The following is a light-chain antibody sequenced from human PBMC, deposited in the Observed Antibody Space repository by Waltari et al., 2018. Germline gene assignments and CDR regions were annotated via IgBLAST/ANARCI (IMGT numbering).Light chain of an antibody. CDR1: ELADKY. J-gene: IGLJ2*01. CDR3: QSADDSGDHVL. Sequence: SPGLTQPPSVSVSPGHTAIIHRSGDELADKYINRFQQKSGQAPVVVIRRNTGRPSGIPERFSASDSGTTGTLVISGVQAEDEAEYYCQSADDSGDHVLFGGGTKLTVL. V-gene: IGLV3-25*03. CDR2: RNT.